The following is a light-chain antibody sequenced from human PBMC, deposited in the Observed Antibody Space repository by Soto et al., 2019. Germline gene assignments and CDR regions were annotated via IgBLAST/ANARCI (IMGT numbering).Light chain of an antibody. CDR2: AAS. Sequence: DIQMTQSPSSLSASVGYRLTITCRASQSIRSYLNWYQQKPGKAPKLLIYAASSLQSGVPSRLSGSGSGTDFTITISSMKDEDFATYYCQQSYSTLLTFGQGTRLEIK. V-gene: IGKV1-39*01. J-gene: IGKJ5*01. CDR1: QSIRSY. CDR3: QQSYSTLLT.